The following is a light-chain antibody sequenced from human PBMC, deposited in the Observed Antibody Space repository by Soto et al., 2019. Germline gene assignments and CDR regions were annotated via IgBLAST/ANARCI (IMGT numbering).Light chain of an antibody. CDR3: AAWDGSLNVVL. CDR1: SSNIGTNT. Sequence: QSALTQPPSASGTPGQRVTISCSGSSSNIGTNTVNWYQQLPRSAPKLLMYSSNQRSSGVPDRFSGSKSGTSASLAISGLRCEDEADYYCAAWDGSLNVVLFGGGTKLTVL. V-gene: IGLV1-44*01. CDR2: SSN. J-gene: IGLJ3*02.